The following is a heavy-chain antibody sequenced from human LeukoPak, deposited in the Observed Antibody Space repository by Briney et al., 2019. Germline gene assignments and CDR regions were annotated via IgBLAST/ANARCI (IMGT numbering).Heavy chain of an antibody. Sequence: PGGSLRLSCAASGFTFSSYWMSWVRQAPGKGLEWVANIKQDGSEKYYVDSVKGRFTISRDNAKNSLYLQMNSLRAEDTAVYYCARDLFPYYYDSSGYYHWYFDLWGRGTLVTVSS. CDR3: ARDLFPYYYDSSGYYHWYFDL. CDR2: IKQDGSEK. CDR1: GFTFSSYW. J-gene: IGHJ2*01. D-gene: IGHD3-22*01. V-gene: IGHV3-7*01.